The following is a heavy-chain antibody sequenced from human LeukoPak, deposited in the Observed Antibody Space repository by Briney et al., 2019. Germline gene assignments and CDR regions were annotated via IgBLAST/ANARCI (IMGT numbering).Heavy chain of an antibody. D-gene: IGHD1-26*01. CDR2: IKGDGSEK. CDR3: ASYRVSHGMDV. CDR1: GFTFSTYW. V-gene: IGHV3-7*01. Sequence: GGSLRLSCAASGFTFSTYWMAWVRQAPGKGLEWVANIKGDGSEKYHGDSVTGRFTISRDNAKNSLYLQMNSLRAEDTAIYYCASYRVSHGMDVWGQGTTVTVSS. J-gene: IGHJ6*02.